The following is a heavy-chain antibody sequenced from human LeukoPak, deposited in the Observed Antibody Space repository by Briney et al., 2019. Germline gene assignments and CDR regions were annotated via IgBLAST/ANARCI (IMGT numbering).Heavy chain of an antibody. CDR3: ARGSIAAAGYFDY. CDR1: GGTFSSYA. V-gene: IGHV1-69*06. D-gene: IGHD6-13*01. J-gene: IGHJ4*02. Sequence: GASVKVSCKASGGTFSSYAISWVRQAPGQGLEWMGGIIPIFGTANYAQKLQGRVTITADKSTSTAYMELSSLRSEYTAVYYCARGSIAAAGYFDYWGQGTLVTVSS. CDR2: IIPIFGTA.